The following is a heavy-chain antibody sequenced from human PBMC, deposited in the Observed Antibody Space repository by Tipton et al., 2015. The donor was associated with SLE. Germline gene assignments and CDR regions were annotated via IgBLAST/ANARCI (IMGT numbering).Heavy chain of an antibody. CDR2: ISGSGGST. CDR3: ARLKDYGDSYYYYYGMDV. V-gene: IGHV3-23*01. J-gene: IGHJ6*02. Sequence: SLRLSCATSGFTFASYGMSWVRQAPGKGLEWVSAISGSGGSTYYADSVKGRFTISRDNSKNTLYLQMNSLRAEDTAVYYCARLKDYGDSYYYYYGMDVWGQGTTVTVSS. D-gene: IGHD4-17*01. CDR1: GFTFASYG.